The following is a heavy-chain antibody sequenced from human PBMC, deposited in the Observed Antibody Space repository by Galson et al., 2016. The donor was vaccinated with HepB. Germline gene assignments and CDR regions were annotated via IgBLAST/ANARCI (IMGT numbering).Heavy chain of an antibody. J-gene: IGHJ3*02. D-gene: IGHD5-12*01. CDR2: ISWNSAYI. CDR1: GFTYEDFA. Sequence: LRLSCAASGFTYEDFAMYWDRQTPGKGLEFVSGISWNSAYIGYEDSVRGRFTISRDNAENYLYLEMSSLRAEDTALYFCARAGPSYSTHPRYSLDIWGQGTMVTVSS. CDR3: ARAGPSYSTHPRYSLDI. V-gene: IGHV3-9*01.